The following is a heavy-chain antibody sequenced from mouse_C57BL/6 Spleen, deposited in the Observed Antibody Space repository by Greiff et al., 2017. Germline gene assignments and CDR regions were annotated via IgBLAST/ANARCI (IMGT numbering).Heavy chain of an antibody. CDR1: GFSLTSYG. Sequence: VKLVESGPGLVQPSQSLSITCTVSGFSLTSYGVHWVRQSPGKGLEWLGVIWSGGSTDYNAAFISRLSISKDNSKSQVFFKMNSLQADDTAIYYCARGDYEYYAMDYWGQGTSVTVSS. CDR2: IWSGGST. CDR3: ARGDYEYYAMDY. J-gene: IGHJ4*01. D-gene: IGHD1-1*01. V-gene: IGHV2-2*01.